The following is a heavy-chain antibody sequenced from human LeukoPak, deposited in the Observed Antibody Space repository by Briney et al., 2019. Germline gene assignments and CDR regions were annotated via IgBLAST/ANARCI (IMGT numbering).Heavy chain of an antibody. CDR3: ARGSHYYGSGSYGY. J-gene: IGHJ4*02. V-gene: IGHV3-48*03. Sequence: GGSMRLACAAYGFTLSSYVMKWVRQAPGKGLEWVSYIRSSGSTIYYADSVKGRFTISRDNAKNSLYLQMNSLRAEDTADYYCARGSHYYGSGSYGYWGQGTLVAVSS. CDR2: IRSSGSTI. CDR1: GFTLSSYV. D-gene: IGHD3-10*01.